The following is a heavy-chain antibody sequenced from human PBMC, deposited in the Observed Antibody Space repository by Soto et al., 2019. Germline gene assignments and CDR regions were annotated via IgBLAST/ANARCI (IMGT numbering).Heavy chain of an antibody. J-gene: IGHJ4*02. Sequence: QVQLQQWGAGLLKPSETLSLTCAVYGGSFSGYYWSWIRQPPGKGLEWIGEINHSGSTNYNPSLKSRVTISVDTSKNQFSLNLSSVTSADTAVYYCARVCSSTRCLYFDYWGQGTLVTVSS. CDR3: ARVCSSTRCLYFDY. CDR1: GGSFSGYY. D-gene: IGHD2-2*01. CDR2: INHSGST. V-gene: IGHV4-34*01.